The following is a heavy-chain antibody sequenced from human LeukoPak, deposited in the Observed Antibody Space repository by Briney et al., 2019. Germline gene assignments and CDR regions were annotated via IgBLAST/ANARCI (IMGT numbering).Heavy chain of an antibody. CDR3: ARAPSVYSSGWEFDY. D-gene: IGHD6-19*01. J-gene: IGHJ4*02. CDR2: ISSSSSYT. CDR1: GFTFSDYY. V-gene: IGHV3-11*05. Sequence: GGSLRLSCAASGFTFSDYYMNWIRQAPGKGLEWVSYISSSSSYTNYADSVKGRFTISRDNAKNSLYLQMNSLRAEDTAVYYCARAPSVYSSGWEFDYWGQGTLVTVSS.